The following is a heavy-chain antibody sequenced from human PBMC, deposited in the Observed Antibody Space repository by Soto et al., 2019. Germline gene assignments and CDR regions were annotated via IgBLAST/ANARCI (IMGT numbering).Heavy chain of an antibody. Sequence: GGSLRLSCAASGFTFSNNWMHWVRQAPGKGLVWVSHINTYGSSTNYADSVKGRFTISRDNAKNTLYLQMNSLRAEDTAVYYCAKVGAVAEVGLFDYWGQGTLVTVSS. CDR3: AKVGAVAEVGLFDY. D-gene: IGHD6-19*01. CDR1: GFTFSNNW. J-gene: IGHJ4*02. CDR2: INTYGSST. V-gene: IGHV3-74*01.